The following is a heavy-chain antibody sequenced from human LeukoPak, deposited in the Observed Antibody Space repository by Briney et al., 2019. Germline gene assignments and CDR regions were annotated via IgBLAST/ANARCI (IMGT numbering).Heavy chain of an antibody. CDR2: IKQDGSEK. D-gene: IGHD6-19*01. CDR1: GFTFSSYW. J-gene: IGHJ5*02. CDR3: ARAVAGNWFDP. Sequence: GGSLRLSCAASGFTFSSYWMSWVRQAPGKGLEWVANIKQDGSEKYYVDSVKGRFTISRDNAKNSLYQQMNSLRAEDTAVYYCARAVAGNWFDPWGQGTLVTVSS. V-gene: IGHV3-7*04.